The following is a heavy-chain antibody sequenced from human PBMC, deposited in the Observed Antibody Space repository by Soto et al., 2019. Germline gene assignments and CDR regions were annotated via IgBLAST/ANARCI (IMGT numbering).Heavy chain of an antibody. CDR1: GFTFSNYW. J-gene: IGHJ6*02. CDR2: IKSETDGGTT. CDR3: TTVWVVPAPYYYYYYGMDV. Sequence: GGSLRLSCAASGFTFSNYWMSWVRQAPGKGLEWVGRIKSETDGGTTDYAAPVKGRFTISRDNSKNTLYLQMNSLKTEDTAVYYCTTVWVVPAPYYYYYYGMDVWGQGTTVTVSS. D-gene: IGHD2-2*01. V-gene: IGHV3-15*01.